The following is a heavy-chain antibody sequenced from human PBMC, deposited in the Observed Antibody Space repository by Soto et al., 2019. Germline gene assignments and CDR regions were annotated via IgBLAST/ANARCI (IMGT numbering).Heavy chain of an antibody. D-gene: IGHD6-19*01. CDR3: AREDLRGVAVAGPMDV. CDR1: GDSISNSGNY. CDR2: MDYSGDT. Sequence: SETLSLTCSVSGDSISNSGNYWGWIRRPPGKGLEWIGTMDYSGDTSYNPSLRSRVTISADTSKNQFSLRLSSVSVADTAVYYCAREDLRGVAVAGPMDVWGQGTTVTVSS. J-gene: IGHJ6*02. V-gene: IGHV4-39*02.